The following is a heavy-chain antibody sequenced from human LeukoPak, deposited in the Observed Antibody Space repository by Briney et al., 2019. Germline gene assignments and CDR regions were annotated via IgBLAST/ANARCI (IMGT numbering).Heavy chain of an antibody. CDR3: ARVGGLSSSWYVDY. J-gene: IGHJ4*02. CDR1: GYTFTSYD. Sequence: GASVKVSCKASGYTFTSYDINWVRQATGQGLEWMGWISAYNGNTNYAQKLQGRVTMTTDTSTSTAYMELRSLRSDDTAVYYCARVGGLSSSWYVDYWGQGTLVTVSS. D-gene: IGHD6-13*01. V-gene: IGHV1-18*01. CDR2: ISAYNGNT.